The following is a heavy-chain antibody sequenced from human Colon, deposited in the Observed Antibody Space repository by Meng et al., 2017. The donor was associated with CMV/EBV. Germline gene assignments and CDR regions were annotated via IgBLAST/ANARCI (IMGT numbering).Heavy chain of an antibody. V-gene: IGHV3-7*01. Sequence: GGSLRLSCAASGFTFDTYWMAWVRQAPGKGLGWVAIIKQDGSERYSVDSMKGRFTISRDNAEQSLFLEMNSLRVEDTAVYYCARGPPSPANNFWSNNYFAPWGQGILVTVSS. D-gene: IGHD3-3*01. CDR1: GFTFDTYW. CDR2: IKQDGSER. J-gene: IGHJ5*02. CDR3: ARGPPSPANNFWSNNYFAP.